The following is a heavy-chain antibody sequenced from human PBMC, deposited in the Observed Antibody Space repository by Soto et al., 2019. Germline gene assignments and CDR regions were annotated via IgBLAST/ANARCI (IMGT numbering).Heavy chain of an antibody. J-gene: IGHJ6*02. CDR2: IWYDGSNK. V-gene: IGHV3-33*01. CDR1: GFTFSSYG. Sequence: PGGSLRLSCSASGFTFSSYGMHWVRQAPGKGLEWVAVIWYDGSNKYYADSVKGRFTISRDNSKDTLYLQMNSLRAEDTAVYYCARGGAYYYXSGSYLSIYYYYYGMDVWGQGTTVTVSS. CDR3: ARGGAYYYXSGSYLSIYYYYYGMDV. D-gene: IGHD3-10*01.